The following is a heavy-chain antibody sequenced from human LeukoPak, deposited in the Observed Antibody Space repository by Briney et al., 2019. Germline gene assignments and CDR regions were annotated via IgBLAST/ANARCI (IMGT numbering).Heavy chain of an antibody. Sequence: SETLSLTCTVSGGSINSGSYYWSWIRQPAGKGLGWIGRIDTSGSTNYNPSLKSRVTISVDTSKNQFSLKLSSVTAADTAVYYCARDWGVGGRPGYMDVWGKGTTVTVSS. CDR2: IDTSGST. CDR3: ARDWGVGGRPGYMDV. J-gene: IGHJ6*03. CDR1: GGSINSGSYY. D-gene: IGHD6-6*01. V-gene: IGHV4-61*02.